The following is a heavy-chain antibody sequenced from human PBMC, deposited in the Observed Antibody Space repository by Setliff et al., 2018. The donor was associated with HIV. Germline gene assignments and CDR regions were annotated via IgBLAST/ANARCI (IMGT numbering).Heavy chain of an antibody. J-gene: IGHJ4*01. CDR3: ARSGALATSTWSPFDY. D-gene: IGHD6-19*01. CDR1: GGSFSGYF. CDR2: INHSGST. Sequence: SEILSLTCAVYGGSFSGYFWSWIRQSPGKGLQWIGEINHSGSTTYNPSLKSRVTISVDTSKNQFSLKLSAVTAADTALYYCARSGALATSTWSPFDYWGHGNQVTVSS. V-gene: IGHV4-34*01.